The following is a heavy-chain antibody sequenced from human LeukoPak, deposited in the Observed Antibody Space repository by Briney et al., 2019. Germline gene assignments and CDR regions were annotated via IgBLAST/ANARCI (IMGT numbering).Heavy chain of an antibody. D-gene: IGHD3-16*02. CDR1: GFTFSSYG. CDR2: IWYDGSNK. V-gene: IGHV3-33*06. CDR3: AKGSAVWGSYRSWPEYFQH. J-gene: IGHJ1*01. Sequence: GSLRLSXAASGFTFSSYGMHWVRQAPGKGLEWVAVIWYDGSNKYYADSVKGRFTISRDNSKNTLYLQMNSLRAEDTAVYYCAKGSAVWGSYRSWPEYFQHWGQGTLVTVSS.